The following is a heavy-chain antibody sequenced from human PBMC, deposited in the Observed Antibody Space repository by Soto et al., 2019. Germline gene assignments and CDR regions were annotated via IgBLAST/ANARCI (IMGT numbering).Heavy chain of an antibody. Sequence: QVQLVQSGAEVKKPGASVKVSCKASGYTFTSYAMHWVRQAPGQRLEWMGWINAGNGNTKYSQKFQGRVTITRDTSASTAYMELSRLRSEDTAVYYCARDPSFTGMDVWGQGTTVTVSS. CDR3: ARDPSFTGMDV. V-gene: IGHV1-3*01. J-gene: IGHJ6*02. D-gene: IGHD2-15*01. CDR1: GYTFTSYA. CDR2: INAGNGNT.